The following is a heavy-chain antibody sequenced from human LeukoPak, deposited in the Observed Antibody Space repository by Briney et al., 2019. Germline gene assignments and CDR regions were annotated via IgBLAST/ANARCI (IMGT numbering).Heavy chain of an antibody. V-gene: IGHV1-2*02. Sequence: AAVKVSCKASGYTFTGYYMHWERQAPGQGLEWMGWVNPNSGGTNYAQKFQGRVTMTTDTSTSTAYMDLRSLRSDDTAVYYCARDNGGGGYSYGSNFDYWGQGTLVTFSS. J-gene: IGHJ4*02. CDR1: GYTFTGYY. D-gene: IGHD5-18*01. CDR2: VNPNSGGT. CDR3: ARDNGGGGYSYGSNFDY.